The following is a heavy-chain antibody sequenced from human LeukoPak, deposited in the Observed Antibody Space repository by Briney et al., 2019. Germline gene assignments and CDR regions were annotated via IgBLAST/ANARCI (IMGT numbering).Heavy chain of an antibody. CDR2: INPNNGDT. CDR3: ARDRYYASGSYYKFDP. V-gene: IGHV1-2*02. D-gene: IGHD3-10*01. CDR1: GYTFTAYY. Sequence: ASVKVSCKASGYTFTAYYMHWVRQAPRQGLEWMGWINPNNGDTHYAQKFQGRVSVTRDTSINTSYTALSRLTSDDTAVYYCARDRYYASGSYYKFDPWGQGTLVTVSS. J-gene: IGHJ5*02.